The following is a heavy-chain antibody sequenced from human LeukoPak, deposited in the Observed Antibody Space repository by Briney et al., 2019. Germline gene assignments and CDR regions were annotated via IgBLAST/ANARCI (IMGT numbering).Heavy chain of an antibody. CDR3: AKDRTYYYDSSGYSASLFDY. Sequence: GRSLSLSCAASGFTFDDYAMHWVRQAPGRGLEWVSGISWNSGSLGYADSVKGRFTISRDNAKNSLYLQMNSLRAEDTALYYCAKDRTYYYDSSGYSASLFDYWGQGTLVTVSS. V-gene: IGHV3-9*01. CDR2: ISWNSGSL. CDR1: GFTFDDYA. J-gene: IGHJ4*02. D-gene: IGHD3-22*01.